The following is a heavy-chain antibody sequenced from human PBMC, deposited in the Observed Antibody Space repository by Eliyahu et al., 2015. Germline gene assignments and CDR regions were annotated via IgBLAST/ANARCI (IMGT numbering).Heavy chain of an antibody. J-gene: IGHJ4*02. Sequence: EVQLLESGGDLVQPGGSLXLXXAASGFPFTSYAXTWVRQAPGKGLEWVSSIGRNGDEYYADSVKGRFTISRENSRNTVYVEMNSLRAEDTAVYYCAKGGIGDVGQLDYWGRGTLVTVSS. CDR1: GFPFTSYA. CDR2: IGRNGDE. CDR3: AKGGIGDVGQLDY. D-gene: IGHD6-13*01. V-gene: IGHV3-23*01.